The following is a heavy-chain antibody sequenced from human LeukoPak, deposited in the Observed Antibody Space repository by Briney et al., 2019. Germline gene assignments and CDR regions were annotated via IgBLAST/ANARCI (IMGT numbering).Heavy chain of an antibody. CDR2: IWYDGSNK. CDR1: GFTFSSYA. J-gene: IGHJ4*02. V-gene: IGHV3-33*08. CDR3: ARGGRGYIDDY. D-gene: IGHD3-22*01. Sequence: GGSLRLSCAASGFTFSSYAMHWVRQAPGKGLEWAAVIWYDGSNKYYADSVKGRFTISRDNSKNTLYLQMNSLRAEDTAVYYCARGGRGYIDDYWGQGTLVTVSS.